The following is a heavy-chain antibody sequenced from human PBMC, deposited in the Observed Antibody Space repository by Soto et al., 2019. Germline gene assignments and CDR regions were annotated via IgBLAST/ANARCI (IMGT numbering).Heavy chain of an antibody. D-gene: IGHD5-12*01. Sequence: GGSLRLSCAASGFTFSSYAMHWVRQAPGKGLVWVVVISYDGSNKYYAVSVKGRFIISRDNSKITLYLQMNSLRAEDTALYYCARDYYRFNSGYGFSMDVWGQGTTVTVSS. CDR3: ARDYYRFNSGYGFSMDV. CDR2: ISYDGSNK. J-gene: IGHJ6*02. V-gene: IGHV3-30-3*01. CDR1: GFTFSSYA.